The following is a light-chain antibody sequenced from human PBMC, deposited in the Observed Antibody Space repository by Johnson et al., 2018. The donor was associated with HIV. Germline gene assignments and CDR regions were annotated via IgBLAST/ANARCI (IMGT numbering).Light chain of an antibody. V-gene: IGLV1-51*02. J-gene: IGLJ1*01. CDR2: KNN. Sequence: QSVLTQPPSVSAAPGQRVTISCSGASSTFGNSYISWYQLLPGSPPKLLVFKNNERPSGIPDRFSGSNSGTSATLDITGIQTGDEADYYCATWDTSLSTGGVFGTGTKVTVL. CDR1: SSTFGNSY. CDR3: ATWDTSLSTGGV.